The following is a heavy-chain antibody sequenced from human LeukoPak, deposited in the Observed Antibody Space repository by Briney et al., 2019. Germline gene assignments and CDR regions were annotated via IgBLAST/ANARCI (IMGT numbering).Heavy chain of an antibody. CDR1: GFTVSSNY. CDR2: ISSSSYI. J-gene: IGHJ4*02. CDR3: ARDLGTTVTTYLDY. Sequence: PGGSLRLSCAASGFTVSSNYMSWVRQAPGKGLEWVSSISSSSYIYYADSVKGRFTISRDNAKNSLYLRMNSLRAEDTAVYYCARDLGTTVTTYLDYWGQGTLVTVSS. V-gene: IGHV3-69-1*01. D-gene: IGHD4-17*01.